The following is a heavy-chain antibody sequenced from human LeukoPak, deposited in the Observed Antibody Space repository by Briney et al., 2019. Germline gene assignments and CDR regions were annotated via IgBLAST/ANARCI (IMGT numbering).Heavy chain of an antibody. CDR2: ISYDGSNK. V-gene: IGHV3-30*18. CDR3: AKDHYSSGWYFDY. Sequence: GGSLRLSCAATGFSFSSYEMNWVRRAPGKGLEWVAIISYDGSNKYYADSVKGRFTISRDNSKNTLYLQMNSLRAEDTAVYYCAKDHYSSGWYFDYWGQGTLVTVSS. D-gene: IGHD6-19*01. J-gene: IGHJ4*02. CDR1: GFSFSSYE.